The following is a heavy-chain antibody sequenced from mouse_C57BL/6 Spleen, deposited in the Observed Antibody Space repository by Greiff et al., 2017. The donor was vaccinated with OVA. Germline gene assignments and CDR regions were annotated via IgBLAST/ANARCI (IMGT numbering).Heavy chain of an antibody. Sequence: VQLQQSVAELVRPGASVKLSCTASGFNIKNTYMHWVKQRPEQGLEWIGRIDPGNGSTKSAPKFQGKAPNTADTSSNTAYPQLSSLTSEDTAIYYCAIGAGYCYTMDYWGQGTSLTVSS. CDR3: AIGAGYCYTMDY. CDR1: GFNIKNTY. J-gene: IGHJ4*01. V-gene: IGHV14-3*01. CDR2: IDPGNGST. D-gene: IGHD3-3*01.